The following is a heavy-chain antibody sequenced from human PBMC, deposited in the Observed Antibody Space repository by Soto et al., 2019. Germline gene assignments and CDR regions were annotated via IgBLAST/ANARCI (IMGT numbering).Heavy chain of an antibody. CDR1: GFSLSNDKMG. J-gene: IGHJ5*02. D-gene: IGHD4-17*01. CDR2: IFSNDEK. CDR3: ARITVTPWRIIKLLDP. Sequence: QVTLKESGPVLVKPTETLTLTCTVSGFSLSNDKMGVSWIRQPPGKALEWLAHIFSNDEKSYTTSLKSRPTISKDTSKSQVVLIMTNMDPVDTATYSCARITVTPWRIIKLLDPWGQGTLVTVSS. V-gene: IGHV2-26*01.